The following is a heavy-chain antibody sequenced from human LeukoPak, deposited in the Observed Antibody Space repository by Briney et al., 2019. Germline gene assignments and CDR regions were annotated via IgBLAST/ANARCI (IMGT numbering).Heavy chain of an antibody. J-gene: IGHJ4*02. D-gene: IGHD6-19*01. CDR1: GFTFSSYA. CDR2: ISGSGGST. Sequence: GGSLRLSCAASGFTFSSYAMSWVRQAPGKGLEWVSAISGSGGSTYYADSVKGRLTISRDNSKNTLYLQMNSLRAEDTAVYYCAKAPIAVAGTYYFDYWGQGTLVTVSS. CDR3: AKAPIAVAGTYYFDY. V-gene: IGHV3-23*01.